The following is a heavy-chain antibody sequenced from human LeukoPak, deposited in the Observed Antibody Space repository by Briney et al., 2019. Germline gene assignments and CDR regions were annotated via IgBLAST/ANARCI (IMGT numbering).Heavy chain of an antibody. D-gene: IGHD6-13*01. V-gene: IGHV3-7*01. CDR1: GSTFSDYW. Sequence: GGSLRLSCAASGSTFSDYWMTWVRQAPGKGLEWVANIKHDGSEKDYVDSVKGRFTISRDNAKNSLYLQMNSPRAEDTAVYYCAREYSSNYNAFDIWGQGTMVTVSS. CDR2: IKHDGSEK. J-gene: IGHJ3*02. CDR3: AREYSSNYNAFDI.